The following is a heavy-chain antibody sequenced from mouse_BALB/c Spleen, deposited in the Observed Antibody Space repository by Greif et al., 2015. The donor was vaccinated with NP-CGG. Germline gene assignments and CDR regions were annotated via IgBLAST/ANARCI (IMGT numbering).Heavy chain of an antibody. CDR1: GYTFTSYW. J-gene: IGHJ3*01. V-gene: IGHV1-59*01. CDR2: IDPSDSYT. Sequence: VQLQQSGAELVKPGASVKMSCKASGYTFTSYWMHWVKQRPGQGLEWIGVIDPSDSYTSYNQKFKGKATLTVDTSSSTAYIQLSSLSSEDSAAYFCARSPLLGGFAYWGQGTLVTVSA. D-gene: IGHD2-1*01. CDR3: ARSPLLGGFAY.